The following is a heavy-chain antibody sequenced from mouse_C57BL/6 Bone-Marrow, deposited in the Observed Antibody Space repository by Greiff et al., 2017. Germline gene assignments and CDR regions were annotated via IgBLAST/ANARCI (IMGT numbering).Heavy chain of an antibody. CDR2: ISNGGGST. J-gene: IGHJ2*01. CDR1: GFTFSDYY. Sequence: EVKLVESGGGLVQPGGSLKLSCVASGFTFSDYYMYWVRQTPEKRLEWVAYISNGGGSTYYPDTVKGRFTISRDNAKNTLYLQMSRLKSEDTAMYYCARGDSSGFPDYWGQGTTLTVSS. CDR3: ARGDSSGFPDY. D-gene: IGHD3-2*02. V-gene: IGHV5-12*01.